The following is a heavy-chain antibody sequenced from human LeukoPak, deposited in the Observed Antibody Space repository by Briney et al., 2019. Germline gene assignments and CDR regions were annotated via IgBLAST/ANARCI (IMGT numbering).Heavy chain of an antibody. D-gene: IGHD3-16*02. CDR3: ARLSFGGVIVYYFDY. Sequence: PETLSLTCAVSGGSFRGYYWSWIRQPPGKGLEWIGEINRSGSTNYNPSLKRRVSISVDTSKNYFSLKLSSVTAADTGVYYCARLSFGGVIVYYFDYWGQGTLVTVSS. CDR1: GGSFRGYY. V-gene: IGHV4-34*01. J-gene: IGHJ4*02. CDR2: INRSGST.